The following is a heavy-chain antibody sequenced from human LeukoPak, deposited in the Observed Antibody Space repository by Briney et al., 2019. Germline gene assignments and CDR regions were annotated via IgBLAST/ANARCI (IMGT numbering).Heavy chain of an antibody. J-gene: IGHJ4*02. Sequence: PGGSLRLSCAASGFTFSSYWMHWVRQAPGKGLVWVSRINSDGSGTSYADSVKGRFTISRDNAKNTLYLQMNSLRAEDTAVYYCAREAETEALGYWGQGTLVTVSS. V-gene: IGHV3-74*01. CDR3: AREAETEALGY. CDR2: INSDGSGT. D-gene: IGHD1-14*01. CDR1: GFTFSSYW.